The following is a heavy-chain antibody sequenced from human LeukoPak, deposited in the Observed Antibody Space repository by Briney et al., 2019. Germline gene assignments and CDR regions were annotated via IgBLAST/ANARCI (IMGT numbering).Heavy chain of an antibody. Sequence: SVTVSCKASGGTFSSYAISWVRQAPGQGLEWMGGIIPIFGTANYAQKFQGRVTITADESTSTAYMELSSLRSEDTAVYYCAIPNYDILTGPDLYYFDYWGQGTLVTASS. CDR2: IIPIFGTA. CDR3: AIPNYDILTGPDLYYFDY. CDR1: GGTFSSYA. J-gene: IGHJ4*02. D-gene: IGHD3-9*01. V-gene: IGHV1-69*13.